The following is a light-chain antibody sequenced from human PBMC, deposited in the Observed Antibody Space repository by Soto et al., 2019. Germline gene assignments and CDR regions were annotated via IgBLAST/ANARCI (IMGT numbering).Light chain of an antibody. CDR1: NIGSKS. CDR2: DDC. V-gene: IGLV3-21*02. J-gene: IGLJ1*01. CDR3: QVWDSSSDNGV. Sequence: SYELTQPPSVSVAPGQTARITCGGNNIGSKSVHWYQQKPGQAPVLVVYDDCDRPSGIPERFSGSNSGNTATLTISRVEAGDEADYYCQVWDSSSDNGVFGTGTKLTVL.